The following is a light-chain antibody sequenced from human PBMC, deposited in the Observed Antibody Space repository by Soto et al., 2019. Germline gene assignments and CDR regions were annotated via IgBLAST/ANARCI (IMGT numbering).Light chain of an antibody. J-gene: IGLJ3*02. CDR3: SSYTSSSTPL. Sequence: QSVLTQPASVSGSPGQSITISCTGTSSDVGGYNYVSWYQQHPGKAPKLMIYDVSNRPSGVSNRFSGSKSGNTASLTISGLQAEDEADYYGSSYTSSSTPLFGGGTKLTVL. CDR1: SSDVGGYNY. V-gene: IGLV2-14*01. CDR2: DVS.